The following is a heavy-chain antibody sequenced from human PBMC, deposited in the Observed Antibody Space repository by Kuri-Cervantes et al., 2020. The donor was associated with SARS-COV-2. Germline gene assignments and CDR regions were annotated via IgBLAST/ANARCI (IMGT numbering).Heavy chain of an antibody. J-gene: IGHJ3*02. CDR2: ISSSSSTI. V-gene: IGHV3-48*01. CDR1: GFTFSSYS. CDR3: ARDAPKGPSHFDI. Sequence: GGSLRLSCAASGFTFSSYSMNWVRQAPGKGLEWVSYISSSSSTIYYADSVKGRFTISRDNAKNSLYLQMNSLRAEDTAVYYCARDAPKGPSHFDIWGQGTMVTVSS.